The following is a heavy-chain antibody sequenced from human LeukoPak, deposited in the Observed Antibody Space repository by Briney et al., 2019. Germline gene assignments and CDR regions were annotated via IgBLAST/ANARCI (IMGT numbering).Heavy chain of an antibody. Sequence: ASVKVSCKASGYTFTSYGISWVRQAPGQGPEWMGWISAYNGNTNYAQKLQGRVTMATDTSTSTAYMELRSLRSDDTAVYYCARDSDLVVAATRFLDVWGKGTTVTVSS. CDR3: ARDSDLVVAATRFLDV. CDR2: ISAYNGNT. CDR1: GYTFTSYG. D-gene: IGHD2-15*01. J-gene: IGHJ6*04. V-gene: IGHV1-18*01.